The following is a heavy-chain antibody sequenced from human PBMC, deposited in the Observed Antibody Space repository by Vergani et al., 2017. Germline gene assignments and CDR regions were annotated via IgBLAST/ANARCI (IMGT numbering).Heavy chain of an antibody. D-gene: IGHD3-16*01. V-gene: IGHV1-8*02. CDR2: MNPNSGNT. CDR1: GYTFTSYY. CDR3: AGGKGVAFDS. Sequence: QVQLVQSGAEVKKPGASVKVSCKASGYTFTSYYMHWVRQAPGQGLEWMGWMNPNSGNTGYAQKFQGRVTMTRNTSISTADMELSSLRSEDTAVYYCAGGKGVAFDSWGQGRMVTVSS. J-gene: IGHJ3*02.